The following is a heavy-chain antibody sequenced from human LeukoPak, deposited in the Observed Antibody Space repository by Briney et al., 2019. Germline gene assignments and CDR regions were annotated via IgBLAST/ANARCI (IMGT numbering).Heavy chain of an antibody. Sequence: PSETLSLTCTVSGGSINSSSYYWGWIRQPPGKGLEWIGSIFYSGNTYDNPSLKSRVTISVDTSKNQFSLKLNSVTAADTAVYYCARHQGSGWYLGFADRFDYWGQGTLVTVSS. CDR2: IFYSGNT. CDR3: ARHQGSGWYLGFADRFDY. D-gene: IGHD6-19*01. J-gene: IGHJ4*02. CDR1: GGSINSSSYY. V-gene: IGHV4-39*01.